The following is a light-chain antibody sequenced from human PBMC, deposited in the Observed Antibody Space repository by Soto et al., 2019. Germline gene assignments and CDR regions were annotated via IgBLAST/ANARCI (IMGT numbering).Light chain of an antibody. J-gene: IGKJ1*01. CDR3: QQYDSYSWT. CDR1: QSISSY. Sequence: DIQMTQPPSSLSASVGDRVTITCRASQSISSYLHWYQQKPGKAPKLLIYDVSSLESGVPSRFSGSGSGTEFILNISSLQPDDFATYYCQQYDSYSWTFDQGTKVDI. V-gene: IGKV1-5*01. CDR2: DVS.